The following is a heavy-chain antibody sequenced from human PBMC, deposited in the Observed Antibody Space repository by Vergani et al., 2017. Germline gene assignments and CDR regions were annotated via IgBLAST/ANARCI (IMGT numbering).Heavy chain of an antibody. CDR2: ISWNGGTI. V-gene: IGHV3-43D*03. CDR3: AKGKALASIWGFFDS. Sequence: VESGGVVVQPGGSLRLSCAASGVKFDDYVMHWIRQRPGKGLEWVSLISWNGGTIYYADSVRGRFIISRDNSANSLFLQMDSLKSEDSALYYCAKGKALASIWGFFDSWGQGTLVTVSS. CDR1: GVKFDDYV. J-gene: IGHJ4*02. D-gene: IGHD5-12*01.